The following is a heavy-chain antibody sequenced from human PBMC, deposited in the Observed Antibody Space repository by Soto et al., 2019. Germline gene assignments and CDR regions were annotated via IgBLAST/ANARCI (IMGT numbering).Heavy chain of an antibody. Sequence: VGALRLSCAASGFTFSTYLMDWVRQTPGKGLEWVANINQDGSQKNYVDSVKGRFTISRDNAKNSLYLQMSSLTAEGSALYYCSRSLDAWGQGTLVTVSS. CDR1: GFTFSTYL. CDR2: INQDGSQK. V-gene: IGHV3-7*01. CDR3: SRSLDA. J-gene: IGHJ5*02.